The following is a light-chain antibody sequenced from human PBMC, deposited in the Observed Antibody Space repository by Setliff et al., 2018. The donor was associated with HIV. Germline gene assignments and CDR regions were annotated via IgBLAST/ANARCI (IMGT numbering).Light chain of an antibody. V-gene: IGLV2-14*01. CDR3: SSYTSSGTLV. CDR2: DVS. CDR1: SSDIGAYNY. Sequence: QSALTQPASVSGSPGLSITISCTGTSSDIGAYNYVSWYQQHPGKAPKLMIYDVSSRPSGVSNRFPGSKSGNTASLTISGLQAEDEADYYCSSYTSSGTLVFGTGTKGTVL. J-gene: IGLJ1*01.